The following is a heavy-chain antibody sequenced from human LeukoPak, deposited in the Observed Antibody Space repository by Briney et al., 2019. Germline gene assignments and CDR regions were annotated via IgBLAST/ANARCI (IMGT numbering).Heavy chain of an antibody. CDR2: IRYDGNNK. CDR3: ARYYDILTGYYSGNFDY. V-gene: IGHV3-30*02. J-gene: IGHJ4*02. D-gene: IGHD3-9*01. CDR1: GFTFNNYG. Sequence: GGSLRLSCAASGFTFNNYGMHWVRQAPGKGLEWVAFIRYDGNNKYYADSVKGRFTISRDNSKNTLYLQMNSLRAEDTAVYYCARYYDILTGYYSGNFDYWGQGTLVTVSS.